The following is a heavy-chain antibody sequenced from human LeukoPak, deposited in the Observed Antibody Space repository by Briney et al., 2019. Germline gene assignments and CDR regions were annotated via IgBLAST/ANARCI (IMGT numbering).Heavy chain of an antibody. CDR3: ARDRHRGSSTSMDV. CDR2: INPNSGGT. Sequence: ASVKVSCKASGYTFTGYYMHWVRQAPGQGLEWMGWINPNSGGTNYAQKFQGRVTMTRDTSISTAYMELSRLRSDDTAVYYCARDRHRGSSTSMDVWGQGTTVTVSS. V-gene: IGHV1-2*02. CDR1: GYTFTGYY. D-gene: IGHD2-2*01. J-gene: IGHJ6*02.